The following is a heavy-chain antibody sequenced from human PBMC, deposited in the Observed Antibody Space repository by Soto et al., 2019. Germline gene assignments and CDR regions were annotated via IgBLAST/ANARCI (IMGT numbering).Heavy chain of an antibody. CDR2: IYYSGST. J-gene: IGHJ4*02. CDR3: ARVGVGAYCGGDCYYFDY. CDR1: GGSISSGGYY. Sequence: QVQLQESGPGLVKPSQTLSLTCTVSGGSISSGGYYWSWIRQHPGKGLEWIGYIYYSGSTYYNPXXKSRVTISVDXXKXQXXLKLSSVTAADTAVYYCARVGVGAYCGGDCYYFDYWGQGTLVTVSS. D-gene: IGHD2-21*02. V-gene: IGHV4-31*03.